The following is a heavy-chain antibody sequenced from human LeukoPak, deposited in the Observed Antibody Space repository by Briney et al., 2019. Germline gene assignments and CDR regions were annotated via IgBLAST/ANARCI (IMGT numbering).Heavy chain of an antibody. CDR3: ARARYANAWYAFDI. CDR1: GDSVSSYY. J-gene: IGHJ3*02. Sequence: PSETLSVTCTVSGDSVSSYYWSWIRRPPGRGLEWLAYLSHSGSSDSNPSLTCRVTTLVDTSKNQFSLKLTSLTAADTAVYYCARARYANAWYAFDIWGHGTMVTVSS. V-gene: IGHV4-59*02. D-gene: IGHD2-2*01. CDR2: LSHSGSS.